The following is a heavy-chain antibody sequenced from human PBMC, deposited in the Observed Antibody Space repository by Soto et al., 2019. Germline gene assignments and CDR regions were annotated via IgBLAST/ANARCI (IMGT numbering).Heavy chain of an antibody. CDR1: GGSFSGYY. CDR2: INHSGST. CDR3: AVRYYYYMDV. V-gene: IGHV4-34*01. J-gene: IGHJ6*03. Sequence: SETLSLTCAVYGGSFSGYYWSWIRQPPGKGLEWIGEINHSGSTNYNPSLKSRVTISVDTSKNQFSLKLSSVTAADTAVYYCAVRYYYYMDVWGKGTTVTVYS. D-gene: IGHD3-10*01.